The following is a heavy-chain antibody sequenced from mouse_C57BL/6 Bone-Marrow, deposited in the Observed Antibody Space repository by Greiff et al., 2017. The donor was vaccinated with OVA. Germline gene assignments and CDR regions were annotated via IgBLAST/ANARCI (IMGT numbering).Heavy chain of an antibody. V-gene: IGHV10-1*01. J-gene: IGHJ4*01. CDR1: GFSFNTYA. CDR2: IRSKSNNYAT. Sequence: EVKLMESGGGLVQPKGSLKLSCAASGFSFNTYAMNWVRQAPGKGLEWVARIRSKSNNYATYYADSVKDRFTISRDDSESMLYLQMNNLKTEDTAMYYCVRHQRPYAMDYWGQGTSVTVSS. CDR3: VRHQRPYAMDY.